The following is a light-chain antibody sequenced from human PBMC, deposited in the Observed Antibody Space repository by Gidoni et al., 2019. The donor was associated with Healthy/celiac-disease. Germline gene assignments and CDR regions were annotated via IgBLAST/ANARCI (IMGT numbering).Light chain of an antibody. CDR1: KLGDKY. CDR3: QAWDSSLLV. V-gene: IGLV3-1*01. CDR2: QDS. J-gene: IGLJ2*01. Sequence: SYELTQPPPVSVSPVQTASITCSGDKLGDKYACWYQQKPGQSPVLVIYQDSKRPSGIPERFSGSNSGNTATLTISGTQAMDEADYYCQAWDSSLLVFGGGTKLTVL.